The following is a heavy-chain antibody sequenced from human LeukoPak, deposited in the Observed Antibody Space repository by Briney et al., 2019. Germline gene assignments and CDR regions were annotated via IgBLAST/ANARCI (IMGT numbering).Heavy chain of an antibody. Sequence: SETLSLTCTVSGGSVSSGSYYWSWIRQPPGKGLEWIGYIYYSGSTNYNPSLKSRVTISVDTSKNQFSLKLSSVTAADTAVYYCARDGSSGWYRRGSPFDYWGQGTLVTVSS. CDR2: IYYSGST. CDR1: GGSVSSGSYY. CDR3: ARDGSSGWYRRGSPFDY. V-gene: IGHV4-61*01. D-gene: IGHD6-19*01. J-gene: IGHJ4*02.